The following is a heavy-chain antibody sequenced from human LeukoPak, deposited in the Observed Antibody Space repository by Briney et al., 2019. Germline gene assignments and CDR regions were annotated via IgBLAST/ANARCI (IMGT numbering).Heavy chain of an antibody. Sequence: PSETLSLTYTVSGGSISSYYWSWIRQPPGKGLEWIGYIYTSGSTNYNPSLKSRVTISVDTSKNQFSLKLSSVTAADTAVYYCARLRGDFWSGYYTSYYYYYMDVWGKGTTVTVSS. J-gene: IGHJ6*03. V-gene: IGHV4-4*09. D-gene: IGHD3-3*01. CDR2: IYTSGST. CDR3: ARLRGDFWSGYYTSYYYYYMDV. CDR1: GGSISSYY.